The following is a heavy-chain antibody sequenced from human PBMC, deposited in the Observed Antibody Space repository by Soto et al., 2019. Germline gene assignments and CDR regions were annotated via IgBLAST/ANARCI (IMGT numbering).Heavy chain of an antibody. D-gene: IGHD4-17*01. J-gene: IGHJ4*01. Sequence: GGSLRLSCAASGFTFSSYWMHWVRQAPGKGLVWVSRINTDGSTTSYADSVKGRFTISRDNAKNTLFLQMNSLRAEDTAVYYCANVRYGDWYFDSWGNGTLVTVSS. CDR2: INTDGSTT. V-gene: IGHV3-74*01. CDR3: ANVRYGDWYFDS. CDR1: GFTFSSYW.